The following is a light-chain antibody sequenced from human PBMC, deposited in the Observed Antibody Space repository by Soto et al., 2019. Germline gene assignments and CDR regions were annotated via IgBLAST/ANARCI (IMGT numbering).Light chain of an antibody. CDR2: DAS. Sequence: IQMTQSPSTLSASVGDTVTITCRASQSIGTWVAWYQQKPGKAPKLLIFDASTLEGGIPSRFSSSGSGTDFTLTIGSLQPDDFATYYCQQYNTYSPQTFGQGTKVEIK. V-gene: IGKV1-5*01. CDR3: QQYNTYSPQT. J-gene: IGKJ1*01. CDR1: QSIGTW.